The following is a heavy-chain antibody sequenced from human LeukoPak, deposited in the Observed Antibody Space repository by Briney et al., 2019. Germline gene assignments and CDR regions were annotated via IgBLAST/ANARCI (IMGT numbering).Heavy chain of an antibody. CDR2: IYYNGNT. CDR3: AGPSHFWSGYHFDY. Sequence: PSQTLSLTCTVSDGSISSSSFYWGWIRQPPGKGLEWIGSIYYNGNTYYNPSLKSRVTISVDTSKNQFSLKLSSVTAADTAVYYCAGPSHFWSGYHFDYWGQGTLVTVSS. D-gene: IGHD3-3*02. V-gene: IGHV4-39*01. J-gene: IGHJ4*02. CDR1: DGSISSSSFY.